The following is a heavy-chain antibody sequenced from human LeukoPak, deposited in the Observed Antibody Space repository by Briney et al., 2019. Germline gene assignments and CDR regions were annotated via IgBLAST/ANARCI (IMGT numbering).Heavy chain of an antibody. D-gene: IGHD3-10*01. Sequence: GGTLRLSCAASGFTSSSYGMSWVRQAPGKGLEWVSAISGSGGSTYYADSVKGRFTISRDNSKNTLYLQMNSLRAEDTAVYYCAKDNAPYYYGSGAWGQGTLVTVSS. CDR1: GFTSSSYG. J-gene: IGHJ5*02. V-gene: IGHV3-23*01. CDR2: ISGSGGST. CDR3: AKDNAPYYYGSGA.